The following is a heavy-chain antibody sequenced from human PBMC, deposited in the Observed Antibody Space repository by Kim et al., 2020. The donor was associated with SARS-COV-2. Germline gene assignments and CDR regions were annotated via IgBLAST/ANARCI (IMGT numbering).Heavy chain of an antibody. CDR3: ATYSNYVDY. Sequence: GGSLRLSCAASGFTFSSYAMHWVRQAPGKGLEWVAVISYDGSNKYYADSVKGRFTISRDNSKNTLYLQMNSLRAEDTAVYYCATYSNYVDYWGQGTLVTVSS. CDR1: GFTFSSYA. V-gene: IGHV3-30-3*01. J-gene: IGHJ4*02. CDR2: ISYDGSNK. D-gene: IGHD4-4*01.